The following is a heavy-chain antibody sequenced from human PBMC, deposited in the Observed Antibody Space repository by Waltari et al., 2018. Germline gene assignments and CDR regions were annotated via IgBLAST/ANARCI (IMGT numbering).Heavy chain of an antibody. CDR3: ARDRGRGIYLDS. J-gene: IGHJ4*02. Sequence: QLQLQESGPGLVKPSGTLSLTCAVSGDSMSRTVWWSWVRQSPGKGLEWRGQVQRRGGTNYNPPFASRVTISIDTSTNHFSLKVTSATAADTAVYFCARDRGRGIYLDSWGQGTLVTVSP. CDR2: VQRRGGT. D-gene: IGHD1-1*01. V-gene: IGHV4-4*02. CDR1: GDSMSRTVW.